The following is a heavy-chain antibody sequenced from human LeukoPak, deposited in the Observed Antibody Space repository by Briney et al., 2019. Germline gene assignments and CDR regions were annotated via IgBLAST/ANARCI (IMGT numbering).Heavy chain of an antibody. D-gene: IGHD5-18*01. V-gene: IGHV1-69*04. CDR3: ARDLQLGKYWFDP. J-gene: IGHJ5*02. Sequence: SVKVSCKASGGTFSSYAISWVRQAPGQGLEWMGRIIPILGIANYAQKFQGRVTITADKSTSTAYMELSSLRSEDTAVYYCARDLQLGKYWFDPWGQGTLVTVSS. CDR2: IIPILGIA. CDR1: GGTFSSYA.